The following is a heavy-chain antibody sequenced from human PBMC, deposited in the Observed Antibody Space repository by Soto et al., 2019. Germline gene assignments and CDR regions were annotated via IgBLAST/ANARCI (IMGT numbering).Heavy chain of an antibody. J-gene: IGHJ6*02. CDR1: GFTFSSYS. V-gene: IGHV3-21*01. CDR2: ISSRSSYI. Sequence: GGSLRLSCAASGFTFSSYSMNWVRQAPGKGLEWVSSISSRSSYIYYADSVKGRFTISSDNAKNSLYLQMNSLRAEDTAVYYCARDRLRTGLRFLEWLPLDYYYGMDVWGQGTTVTVSS. D-gene: IGHD3-3*01. CDR3: ARDRLRTGLRFLEWLPLDYYYGMDV.